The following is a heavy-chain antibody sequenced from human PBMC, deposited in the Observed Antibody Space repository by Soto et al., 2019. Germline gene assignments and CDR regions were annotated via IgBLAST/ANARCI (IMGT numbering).Heavy chain of an antibody. Sequence: PSETLSLTCTVSGGSISSYYWSWIRQPPGKGLEWIGYIYYSGSTNYNPSLKSRVTISVDTSKNQFSLKLSSVTAADTAVYYCARTVVAAKGRGKMDVWGKGTTVTVSS. J-gene: IGHJ6*04. CDR3: ARTVVAAKGRGKMDV. CDR1: GGSISSYY. V-gene: IGHV4-59*12. CDR2: IYYSGST. D-gene: IGHD2-15*01.